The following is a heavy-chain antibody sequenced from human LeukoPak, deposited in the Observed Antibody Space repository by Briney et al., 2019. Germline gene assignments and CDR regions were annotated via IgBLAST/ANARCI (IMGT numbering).Heavy chain of an antibody. CDR1: GGSISSCY. CDR2: IYTSGST. J-gene: IGHJ4*02. CDR3: AREVRGFLGAKYYFDY. D-gene: IGHD2/OR15-2a*01. V-gene: IGHV4-4*07. Sequence: SETLSLTCTVSGGSISSCYWSWIRQPAGKGLEWIGRIYTSGSTNYNPSLKSRVTMSVDTSKNQFSLKLSSVTAADTAVYYCAREVRGFLGAKYYFDYWGQGTLVTVSS.